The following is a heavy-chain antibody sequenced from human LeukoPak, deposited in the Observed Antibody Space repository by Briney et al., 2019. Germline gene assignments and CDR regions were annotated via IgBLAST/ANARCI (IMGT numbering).Heavy chain of an antibody. Sequence: GSPRLSCAASGFTFSTYTMNWVRQAPGKGLEWVASISSSSTYINYADSPKGRFTISRDNAKNSLYLQMNSLRAEDTAVYYCASQIFGVAHVYWGQGTLVTVSS. CDR1: GFTFSTYT. CDR2: ISSSSTYI. J-gene: IGHJ4*02. V-gene: IGHV3-21*01. CDR3: ASQIFGVAHVY. D-gene: IGHD3-3*01.